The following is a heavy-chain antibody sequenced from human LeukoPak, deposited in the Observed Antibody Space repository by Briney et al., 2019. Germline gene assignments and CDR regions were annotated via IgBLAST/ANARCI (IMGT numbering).Heavy chain of an antibody. CDR3: ARDQSTAMVTFDYMDV. CDR1: GGTFSSYA. J-gene: IGHJ6*03. CDR2: IIPIFGTA. Sequence: GASVKVSCKASGGTFSSYAISWVRQAPGQGLEWMGGIIPIFGTANYAQKFQGRVTITADKSTSTAYMELSSLRSEDTAVYYCARDQSTAMVTFDYMDVWGKGTTVTISS. V-gene: IGHV1-69*06. D-gene: IGHD5-18*01.